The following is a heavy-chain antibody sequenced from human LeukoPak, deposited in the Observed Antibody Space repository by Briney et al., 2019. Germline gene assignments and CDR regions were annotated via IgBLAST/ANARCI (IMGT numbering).Heavy chain of an antibody. Sequence: SETLSLTCAVYGGSFSGYYWSWIRQPPGKGLEWIGEMHHSGSANYNPSLKSRVTISVDTSKNQFSLKLSSVTAADTAVYYCARGWGHVLRYFDWLSPKGDYYYMDVWGKGTTVTVSS. V-gene: IGHV4-34*01. CDR2: MHHSGSA. D-gene: IGHD3-9*01. CDR3: ARGWGHVLRYFDWLSPKGDYYYMDV. J-gene: IGHJ6*03. CDR1: GGSFSGYY.